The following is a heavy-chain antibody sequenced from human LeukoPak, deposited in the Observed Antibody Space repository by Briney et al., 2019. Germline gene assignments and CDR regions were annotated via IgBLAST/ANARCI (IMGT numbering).Heavy chain of an antibody. CDR3: ARDPVVAATHYYFDY. V-gene: IGHV3-21*01. D-gene: IGHD2-15*01. J-gene: IGHJ4*02. CDR2: ISDSNTYI. CDR1: GFSFSSYS. Sequence: GGSLRLSCAASGFSFSSYSMNWVRQAPGKGLEWVSSISDSNTYIYYADSVKGRFTISRDNAKNSLYLQMDSLRGDDTAVYYCARDPVVAATHYYFDYWGQGTLVTVSS.